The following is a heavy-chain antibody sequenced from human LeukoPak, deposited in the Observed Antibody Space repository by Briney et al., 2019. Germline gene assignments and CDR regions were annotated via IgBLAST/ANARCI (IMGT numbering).Heavy chain of an antibody. J-gene: IGHJ4*02. D-gene: IGHD3-22*01. CDR1: GFTFSSYS. V-gene: IGHV3-21*01. CDR2: ISSSSNYI. CDR3: ARAYYDSSGMPDY. Sequence: GGSLRLSCAASGFTFSSYSMNWVRQAPGKGLEWVSSISSSSNYIYYADSVKGRFTISRDNAKNSLYLQMNSLRAEDTAVYYCARAYYDSSGMPDYWGQGTLVTVSS.